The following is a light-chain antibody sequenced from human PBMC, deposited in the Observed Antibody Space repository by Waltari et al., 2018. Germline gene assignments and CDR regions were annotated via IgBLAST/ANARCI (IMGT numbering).Light chain of an antibody. V-gene: IGLV2-18*02. CDR2: EDV. CDR1: SSDVGLFNR. Sequence: QSALTQTPSVSGSPGQSVTISCTGTSSDVGLFNRVSWYQQAPGTAPKLIIYEDVIRPSGVPNRFSASKSGNTASLTISGLQAEDQADYYCSSHTRRNTLIFGGGTKVTVL. J-gene: IGLJ2*01. CDR3: SSHTRRNTLI.